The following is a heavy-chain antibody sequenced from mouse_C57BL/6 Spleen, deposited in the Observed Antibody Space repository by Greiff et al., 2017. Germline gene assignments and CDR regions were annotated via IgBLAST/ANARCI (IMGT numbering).Heavy chain of an antibody. CDR1: GYTFTSYW. CDR3: ARHPPHYYGSSVDY. CDR2: INPSNGGT. D-gene: IGHD1-1*01. Sequence: QVHVKQPGTELVKPGASVKLSCKASGYTFTSYWMPWVKQRPGQGLEWIGNINPSNGGTNYNEKFKSKATLTVDKSSSTAYMQLSSLTSEDSAFYYCARHPPHYYGSSVDYWGQGTTLTVSS. J-gene: IGHJ2*01. V-gene: IGHV1-53*01.